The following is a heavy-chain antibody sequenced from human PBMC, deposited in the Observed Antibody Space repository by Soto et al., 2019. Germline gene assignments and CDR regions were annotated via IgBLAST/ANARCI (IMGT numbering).Heavy chain of an antibody. D-gene: IGHD6-19*01. V-gene: IGHV1-18*01. CDR1: GYTFTSYG. J-gene: IGHJ5*02. CDR3: AKTLEQWHNWFDP. CDR2: ISAYNGNT. Sequence: ASVKVSCQASGYTFTSYGISWVRQAPGQGLEWMGWISAYNGNTNYAQKLQGRVTMTTDTSTSTAYMELRSLRSDDTAVYYCAKTLEQWHNWFDPWGQGTLVTVSS.